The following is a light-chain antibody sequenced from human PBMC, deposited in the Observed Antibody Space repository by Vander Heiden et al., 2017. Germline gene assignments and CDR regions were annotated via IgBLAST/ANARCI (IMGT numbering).Light chain of an antibody. CDR3: QVWDSSSDHYV. Sequence: SYVLTQPPSVSVAPGQTATITCGGNNIEDKTVHWYQQKPGQAPVLAVYDASARPSGIPERFSGSNSGHTATLTISRVEAGDEADYYCQVWDSSSDHYVFGIGTKVTVL. CDR2: DAS. CDR1: NIEDKT. J-gene: IGLJ1*01. V-gene: IGLV3-21*02.